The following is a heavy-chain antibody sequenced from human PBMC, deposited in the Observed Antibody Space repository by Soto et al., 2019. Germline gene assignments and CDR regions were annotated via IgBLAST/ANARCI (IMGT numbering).Heavy chain of an antibody. D-gene: IGHD1-7*01. CDR2: IYHSGST. V-gene: IGHV4-38-2*01. CDR3: ARAAAGGLTGTTIWFDP. J-gene: IGHJ5*02. CDR1: GYSISSGYY. Sequence: PLETLSLTCAVSGYSISSGYYWGWIRQPPGKGLEWIGSIYHSGSTYYNPSLKSRVTISVDTSKDQFSLKLSSVTAADTAVYYCARAAAGGLTGTTIWFDPWGQGTLVTVSS.